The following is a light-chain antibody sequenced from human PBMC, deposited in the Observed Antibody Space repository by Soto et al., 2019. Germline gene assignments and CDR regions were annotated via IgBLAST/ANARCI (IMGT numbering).Light chain of an antibody. J-gene: IGLJ3*02. CDR3: CSYTHSNTLV. Sequence: QSVLTQPASVSGSPGQSITISCTGTSSDIGYYTYVSWFQQHPGEAPKLIIYEVNNGPSGVSPRFSGSKSGNTASLTISGLQPDDEADYYCCSYTHSNTLVFGGGTQLTVL. CDR1: SSDIGYYTY. V-gene: IGLV2-14*01. CDR2: EVN.